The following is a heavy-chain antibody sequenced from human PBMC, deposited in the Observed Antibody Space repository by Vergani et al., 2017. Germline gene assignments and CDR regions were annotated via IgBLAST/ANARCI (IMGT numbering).Heavy chain of an antibody. J-gene: IGHJ4*02. Sequence: QVQLVQSGAEMKKPGASVKVSCKASGYTFTAYGISWVRQAPGQGLEWLGWITAYNGDPKYTRRLQDRITLTTVPSTATVYLELRSLRSDDTAVYYCARDFAGECNSDRCYTGGLWGQGTLVTVSS. CDR2: ITAYNGDP. D-gene: IGHD2/OR15-2a*01. V-gene: IGHV1-18*01. CDR1: GYTFTAYG. CDR3: ARDFAGECNSDRCYTGGL.